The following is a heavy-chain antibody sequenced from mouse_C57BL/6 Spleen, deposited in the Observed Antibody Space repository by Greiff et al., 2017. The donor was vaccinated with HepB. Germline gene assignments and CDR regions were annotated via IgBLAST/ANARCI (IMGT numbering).Heavy chain of an antibody. V-gene: IGHV14-4*01. CDR1: GFNIKDDY. J-gene: IGHJ3*01. Sequence: EVQLQQSGAELVRPGASVKLSCTASGFNIKDDYMHWVKQRPEQGLEWIGWIDPENGDTEYASKFQGKATITADTSSNTAYLQLSSLTSEDTAVYYCTIYYAFAYWGQGTLVTVSA. CDR3: TIYYAFAY. D-gene: IGHD2-1*01. CDR2: IDPENGDT.